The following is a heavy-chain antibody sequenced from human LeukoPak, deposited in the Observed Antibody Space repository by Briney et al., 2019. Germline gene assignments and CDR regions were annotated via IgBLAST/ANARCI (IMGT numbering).Heavy chain of an antibody. CDR3: ARFYGGIRVWYFDY. Sequence: SETLSLTCAVYGGSFSGYYWSWIRQPPGKGLEWIGEINHSGSTNYNPSPKSRVTISVDTSKNQFSLKLSSVTAADTAVYYCARFYGGIRVWYFDYWGQGTLVTVSS. CDR1: GGSFSGYY. J-gene: IGHJ4*02. V-gene: IGHV4-34*01. D-gene: IGHD4-23*01. CDR2: INHSGST.